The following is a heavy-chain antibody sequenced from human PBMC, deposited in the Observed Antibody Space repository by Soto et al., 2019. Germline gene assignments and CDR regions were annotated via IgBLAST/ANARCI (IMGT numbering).Heavy chain of an antibody. CDR3: ARERGYITGTDFDY. CDR2: INAGNGNT. CDR1: GEAYASCS. Sequence: ARGEAYASCSRHSACHENGQRLEWMGWINAGNGNTKYSQKFQGRVTITRDTSASTAYMELSSLRSEDTAVYYCARERGYITGTDFDYLGQGTLVPVSS. D-gene: IGHD1-7*01. V-gene: IGHV1-3*01. J-gene: IGHJ4*02.